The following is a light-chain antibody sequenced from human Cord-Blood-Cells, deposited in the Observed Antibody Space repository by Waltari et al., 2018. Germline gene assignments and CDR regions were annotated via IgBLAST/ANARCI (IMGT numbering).Light chain of an antibody. CDR3: QQFNNYPLYT. V-gene: IGKV1D-13*01. J-gene: IGKJ2*01. CDR1: QGISSA. Sequence: AIQLTQSPSSLSASVGDRVTITCRASQGISSALAWYQQKPGKAPKLLIYDASSLESGVPSRFSGSGSGTDFTLTISSLQPEDVATYYCQQFNNYPLYTFGQGTKLVIK. CDR2: DAS.